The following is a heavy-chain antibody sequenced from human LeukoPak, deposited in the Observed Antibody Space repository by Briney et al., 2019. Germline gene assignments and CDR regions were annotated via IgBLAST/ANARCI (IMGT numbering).Heavy chain of an antibody. CDR1: GFTFSSYI. J-gene: IGHJ6*04. CDR3: ARELPAYCSGTTCYAPYYGMDV. Sequence: GGSLRLSCAASGFTFSSYIMNWVRQAPGKGLEWVSSISSSSSYIYYADSLKGRITISRDNAKNSLYLQMNSLRAEDTAVYYCARELPAYCSGTTCYAPYYGMDVWGKGTTVTVSS. D-gene: IGHD2-2*01. CDR2: ISSSSSYI. V-gene: IGHV3-21*01.